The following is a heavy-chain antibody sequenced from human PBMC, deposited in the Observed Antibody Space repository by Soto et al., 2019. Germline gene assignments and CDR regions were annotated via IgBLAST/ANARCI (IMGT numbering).Heavy chain of an antibody. CDR3: VSEATDYNYAMDV. Sequence: GESLKISCKGSRDSFTSYWIGWVRQRPGKGLEWMGIIHPGDSDTRYSPSFQGQVTISVDKSISTTYLQWSSLRATDTAKYFCVSEATDYNYAMDVWGQGTTVTVSS. CDR2: IHPGDSDT. J-gene: IGHJ6*02. CDR1: RDSFTSYW. V-gene: IGHV5-51*01.